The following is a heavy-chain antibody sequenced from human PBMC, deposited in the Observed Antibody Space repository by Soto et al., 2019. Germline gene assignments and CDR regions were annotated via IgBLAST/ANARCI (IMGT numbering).Heavy chain of an antibody. V-gene: IGHV3-30-3*01. CDR2: ISYDGSNK. CDR3: ARDGYNSGNWFDP. J-gene: IGHJ5*02. D-gene: IGHD5-12*01. Sequence: SLRLSCAASGFTFSSYAMHWVRQAPGKGLEWVAVISYDGSNKYYADSVKGRFTISRDNSKNTLYLQMNSLRAEDTAVYYCARDGYNSGNWFDPWGQGTLVTVSS. CDR1: GFTFSSYA.